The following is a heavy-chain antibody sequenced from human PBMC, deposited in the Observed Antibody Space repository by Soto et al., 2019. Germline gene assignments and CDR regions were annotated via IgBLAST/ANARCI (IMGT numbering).Heavy chain of an antibody. D-gene: IGHD6-13*01. CDR2: ISSRSAYI. J-gene: IGHJ4*02. CDR3: ARDASAGPEYIDF. V-gene: IGHV3-21*01. CDR1: GFTFSSHS. Sequence: AGGSLRLSCEGFGFTFSSHSMNWFRQAPGKGLEWVSSISSRSAYIYYADSLKGRFTISRDNAKNSLYLQMNSLRADDTAVYYCARDASAGPEYIDFWGQGTLVTVSS.